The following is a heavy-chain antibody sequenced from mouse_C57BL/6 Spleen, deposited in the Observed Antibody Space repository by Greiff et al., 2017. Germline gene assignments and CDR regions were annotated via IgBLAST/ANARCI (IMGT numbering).Heavy chain of an antibody. J-gene: IGHJ4*01. CDR1: GYTFTSYW. CDR2: IHPNSGST. CDR3: ARGRLGGYYDMGD. V-gene: IGHV1-64*01. D-gene: IGHD4-1*01. Sequence: QVQLQQPGAELVKPGASVKLSCKASGYTFTSYWMHWVKQRPGQGLEWIGMIHPNSGSTNYNEKFKSKATLTVDKSSSTAYMQLSSLTSEDSAVYYCARGRLGGYYDMGDWGKGTSVTVAS.